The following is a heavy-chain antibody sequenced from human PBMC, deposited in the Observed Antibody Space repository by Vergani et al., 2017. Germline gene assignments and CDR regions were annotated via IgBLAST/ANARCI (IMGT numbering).Heavy chain of an antibody. Sequence: QVQLVQSGAEVKKPGSSVKVSCKASGGTFSSYAISWVRQAPGQGLEWMGGIIPIFGTANYAQKFQGRVTITADESTSTAYMELSSLRSEDTAVYYCAIYPSLRTTVVTNWFDPWGQGTLVTVSS. CDR2: IIPIFGTA. CDR3: AIYPSLRTTVVTNWFDP. CDR1: GGTFSSYA. D-gene: IGHD4-23*01. V-gene: IGHV1-69*01. J-gene: IGHJ5*02.